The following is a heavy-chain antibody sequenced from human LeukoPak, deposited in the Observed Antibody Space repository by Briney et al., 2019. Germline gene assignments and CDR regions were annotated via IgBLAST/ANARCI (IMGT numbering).Heavy chain of an antibody. CDR2: IYSGGST. J-gene: IGHJ4*02. CDR1: GFTFSSYA. CDR3: WYYDSSGYHDY. D-gene: IGHD3-22*01. V-gene: IGHV3-53*01. Sequence: GGSLRLSCAASGFTFSSYAMSWVRQAPGKGLEWVSVIYSGGSTYYADSVKGRFTISRDNSKNTLYLQMNSLRAEDTAVYYCWYYDSSGYHDYWGQGTLVTVSS.